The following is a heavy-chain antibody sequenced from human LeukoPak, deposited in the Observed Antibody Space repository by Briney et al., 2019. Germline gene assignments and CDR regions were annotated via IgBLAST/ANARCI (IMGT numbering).Heavy chain of an antibody. CDR2: IGSDGSKK. J-gene: IGHJ4*02. V-gene: IGHV3-30*04. CDR1: GFMFSDHA. D-gene: IGHD5/OR15-5a*01. CDR3: ARQMTSTRLFDS. Sequence: SGGSLRLSCVASGFMFSDHAFHWVRQSPDKGLEWVALIGSDGSKKYYADSVQGRFTVSRENSKNTLFLQMNTLRADDTAVYFCARQMTSTRLFDSWGQGTLVAVSS.